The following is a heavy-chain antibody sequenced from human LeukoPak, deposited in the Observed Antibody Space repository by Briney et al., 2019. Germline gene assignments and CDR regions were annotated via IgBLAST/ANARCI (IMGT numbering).Heavy chain of an antibody. D-gene: IGHD2-2*02. V-gene: IGHV3-48*01. J-gene: IGHJ4*02. CDR3: ATDRLLHHFDY. Sequence: GGSLRLSCAASGFTFSSYSMNWVRQAPGKGLEWVSYISSNSRTKYSDASVKGRFTISRDNAKNSLYSQINSLRAEDTAVYYCATDRLLHHFDYWGQGTLVTVSS. CDR1: GFTFSSYS. CDR2: ISSNSRTK.